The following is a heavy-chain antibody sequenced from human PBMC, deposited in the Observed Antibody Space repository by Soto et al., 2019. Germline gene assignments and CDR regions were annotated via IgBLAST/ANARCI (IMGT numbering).Heavy chain of an antibody. V-gene: IGHV1-3*01. D-gene: IGHD1-26*01. J-gene: IGHJ4*02. CDR3: AMDDWELPSY. Sequence: QVQLVQSGAEVKKPGASVKVSCKASGYTFTSYAMHWVRQAPGQRLEWMGWINAGNGNTKYSQKFQGRVTITRDTSASTADMELSSLRSEDTAVYYCAMDDWELPSYWGQGTLVTVSS. CDR2: INAGNGNT. CDR1: GYTFTSYA.